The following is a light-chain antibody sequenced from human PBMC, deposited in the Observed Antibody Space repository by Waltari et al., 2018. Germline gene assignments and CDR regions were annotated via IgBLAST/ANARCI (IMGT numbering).Light chain of an antibody. V-gene: IGLV3-1*01. J-gene: IGLJ2*01. CDR2: ARD. CDR3: QTWDSSLVV. CDR1: NLGIKY. Sequence: SYDLTQPPSVSVSPGQTVTISCSGHNLGIKYVSWYQQKAGQAPPLVVYARDRRPSGIPERFSGSNSDTTATLTISGTQAIDEADYYCQTWDSSLVVFGGGTKLTVL.